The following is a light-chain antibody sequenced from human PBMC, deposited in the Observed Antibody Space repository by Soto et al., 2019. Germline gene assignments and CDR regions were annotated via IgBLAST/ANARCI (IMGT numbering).Light chain of an antibody. CDR3: QYYGSSPWT. Sequence: EIVLTQSPGTLSLSPGERATLSCRASQSVGSNFLAWYQQKPGQAPRLFIYGASSRATGIPDRFSGSGSGTDFTLTISRLEPEDFAVYYCQYYGSSPWTFGQGTEVEIK. V-gene: IGKV3-20*01. CDR1: QSVGSNF. CDR2: GAS. J-gene: IGKJ1*01.